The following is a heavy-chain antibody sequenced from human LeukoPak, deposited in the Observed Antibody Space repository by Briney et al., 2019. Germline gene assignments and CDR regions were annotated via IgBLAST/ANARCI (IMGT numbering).Heavy chain of an antibody. D-gene: IGHD4-17*01. V-gene: IGHV4-39*01. CDR2: IYYSGST. Sequence: SETLSLTCTVSGGSFSSSSYYWGWIRQPPGKGLEWIGSIYYSGSTYYNPSLKSRVTISVDTPKNQFSLKLSSVTAADTAVYYCARLNGDYEVYIDYWGQGTLVTVSS. CDR3: ARLNGDYEVYIDY. J-gene: IGHJ4*02. CDR1: GGSFSSSSYY.